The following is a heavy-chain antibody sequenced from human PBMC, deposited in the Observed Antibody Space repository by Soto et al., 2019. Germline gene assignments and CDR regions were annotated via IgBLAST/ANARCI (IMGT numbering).Heavy chain of an antibody. CDR2: ISYDGSNK. Sequence: GGSLRLSCAASGFTFSSYAMHWVRQAPGKGLEWVAVISYDGSNKYYADSVKGRFTISRDNSKNTLYLQMNSLRAEDTAVYYCARGNYYDSSGYYYEGLGAFDIWGQGTMVTVSS. J-gene: IGHJ3*02. CDR1: GFTFSSYA. D-gene: IGHD3-22*01. V-gene: IGHV3-30-3*01. CDR3: ARGNYYDSSGYYYEGLGAFDI.